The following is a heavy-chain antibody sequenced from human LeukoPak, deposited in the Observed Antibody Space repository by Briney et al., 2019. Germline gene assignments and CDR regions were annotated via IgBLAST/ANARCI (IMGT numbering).Heavy chain of an antibody. CDR2: IYYSGST. Sequence: SETLSLTCTVSGGSISSYYWSWIRQPPGKGLEWIGYIYYSGSTNYNPSLKSRVTISVDTSKNQFSLKLSSVTAADTAVYYCARDPIGYSSSWFTHWFDPWGQGTLVTVSS. CDR1: GGSISSYY. J-gene: IGHJ5*02. V-gene: IGHV4-59*01. CDR3: ARDPIGYSSSWFTHWFDP. D-gene: IGHD6-13*01.